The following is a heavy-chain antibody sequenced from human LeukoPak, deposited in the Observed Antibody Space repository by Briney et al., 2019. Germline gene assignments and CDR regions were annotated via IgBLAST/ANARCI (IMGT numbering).Heavy chain of an antibody. CDR1: GGTFSSYA. J-gene: IGHJ3*02. CDR2: IIPIFGTA. D-gene: IGHD4-17*01. V-gene: IGHV1-69*13. CDR3: ARTTTVTTRFDI. Sequence: ASVKVSCKASGGTFSSYAISWVRQAPGQGLEWMGGIIPIFGTANYAQKFQGRVTITADESTSTAYMELSSLRSEDTAVYYCARTTTVTTRFDIWGQGTMVTVSS.